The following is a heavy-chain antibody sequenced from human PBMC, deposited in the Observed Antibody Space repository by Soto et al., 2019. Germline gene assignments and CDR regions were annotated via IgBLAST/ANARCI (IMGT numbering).Heavy chain of an antibody. CDR2: IKQDGSEK. Sequence: EVQLVESGGGLVQPGGSLRLSCAASGFTFSSYWMSWVRQAPGKGLEWVANIKQDGSEKYYVDSVKGRFTISRDNAKNSLYLQMNSLRAEDTAVYYCAREGFILEYSSSLLYYYYGMDVWGQGTTVTVSS. V-gene: IGHV3-7*05. D-gene: IGHD6-6*01. CDR1: GFTFSSYW. J-gene: IGHJ6*02. CDR3: AREGFILEYSSSLLYYYYGMDV.